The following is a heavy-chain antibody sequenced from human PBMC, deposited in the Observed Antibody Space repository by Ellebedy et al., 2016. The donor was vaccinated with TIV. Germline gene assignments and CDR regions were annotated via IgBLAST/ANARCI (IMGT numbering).Heavy chain of an antibody. CDR3: ARDGFSSTKCTGGSCYPGKGGFDI. Sequence: SETLSLXXTVSGGSINSNYWSWIRQPPGKGLEWIGYIYNSGRTNYNPSLKSRVTISADTSKNQFSLKLSSVTAADTAVYYCARDGFSSTKCTGGSCYPGKGGFDIWGQGTMVTVSS. V-gene: IGHV4-59*01. CDR1: GGSINSNY. D-gene: IGHD2-15*01. J-gene: IGHJ3*02. CDR2: IYNSGRT.